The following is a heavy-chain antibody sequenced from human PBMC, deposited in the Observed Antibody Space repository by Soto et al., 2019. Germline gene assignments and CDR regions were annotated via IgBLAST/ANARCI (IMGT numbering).Heavy chain of an antibody. CDR2: IIPIFGTA. D-gene: IGHD6-13*01. Sequence: VQLVQSGAEVKKPGSSVKVSCKASGGTFSSYAISWVRQAPGQGLEWMGGIIPIFGTANYAQKFQGRVTITADESTSTAYMELSSLRSEDMAVYYCARTGIAAAGIVYYYYGMDVWGQGTTVTVSS. J-gene: IGHJ6*02. V-gene: IGHV1-69*01. CDR3: ARTGIAAAGIVYYYYGMDV. CDR1: GGTFSSYA.